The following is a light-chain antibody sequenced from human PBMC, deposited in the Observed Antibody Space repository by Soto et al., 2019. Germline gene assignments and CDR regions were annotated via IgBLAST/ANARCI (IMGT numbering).Light chain of an antibody. CDR1: QTISTW. Sequence: DIQITQSPSTLSASVGDRVTITCRASQTISTWLAWYQQKPGKAPNLLIYKASSLESGVPSRFSGSGSGTEFTLTISSLQPDDFATYYCQQYSPYQATFGQGTKVDIK. V-gene: IGKV1-5*03. J-gene: IGKJ1*01. CDR2: KAS. CDR3: QQYSPYQAT.